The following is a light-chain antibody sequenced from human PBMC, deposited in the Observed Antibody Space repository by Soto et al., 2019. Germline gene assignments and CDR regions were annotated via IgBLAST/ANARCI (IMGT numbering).Light chain of an antibody. CDR1: QSISSH. CDR3: HQSYSTPLS. CDR2: TAS. J-gene: IGKJ5*01. V-gene: IGKV1-39*01. Sequence: DIRMTQSPSSLSASVGDTVTITCRASQSISSHLNWYQQKPGKAPNLLMYTASNLQSGVPSRFSGSGSGTDFTLSISSLQPEDFSTYSCHQSYSTPLSFGPGTPLEIK.